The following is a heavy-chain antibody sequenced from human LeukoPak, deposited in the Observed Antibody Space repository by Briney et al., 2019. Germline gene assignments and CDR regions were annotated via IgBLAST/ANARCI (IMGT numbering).Heavy chain of an antibody. CDR1: GFTFSSYG. V-gene: IGHV3-30*02. D-gene: IGHD2-2*01. J-gene: IGHJ4*02. CDR3: AKGYCSSTSCYGSDY. Sequence: GGSLRLSCAASGFTFSSYGMHWVRQAPGKGLEWVAFIRYDGSNKYYADSVKGRFTISRDNSKNTLYLQMNSLRAEDTAVYYCAKGYCSSTSCYGSDYWGQGTLVTVSS. CDR2: IRYDGSNK.